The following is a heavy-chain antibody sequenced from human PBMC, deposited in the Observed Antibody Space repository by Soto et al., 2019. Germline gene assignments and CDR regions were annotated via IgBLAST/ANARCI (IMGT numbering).Heavy chain of an antibody. CDR3: ENLGLTYYYGLDV. D-gene: IGHD3-16*01. CDR1: GYTFTGYF. CDR2: INTNSGGT. Sequence: ASVKVSCKASGYTFTGYFMHWVRQAPGQGLEWMGWINTNSGGTNYAQKFQGWVTMTRDTSISTAYMEVSRLRSDDTAVYYCENLGLTYYYGLDVWGQGTTVTVSS. J-gene: IGHJ6*02. V-gene: IGHV1-2*04.